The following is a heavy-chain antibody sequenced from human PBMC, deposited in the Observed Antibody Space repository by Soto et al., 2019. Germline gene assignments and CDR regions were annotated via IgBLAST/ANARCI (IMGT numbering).Heavy chain of an antibody. Sequence: QVQLVQSGAEVKKPGSSVKVSCKDSGGTFSTYSMFWVRQAPGQGLEWMGRIIPMLGIRNYAQRFQDRVTITADKSTATAHMELSSLRSEDTALYYCTIGSWSGAVFDIWGQWTMVTVSS. D-gene: IGHD6-19*01. V-gene: IGHV1-69*02. CDR1: GGTFSTYS. CDR2: IIPMLGIR. CDR3: TIGSWSGAVFDI. J-gene: IGHJ3*02.